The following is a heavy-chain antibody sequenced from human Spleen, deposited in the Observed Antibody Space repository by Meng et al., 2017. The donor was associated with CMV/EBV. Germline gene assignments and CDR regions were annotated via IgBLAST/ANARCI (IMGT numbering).Heavy chain of an antibody. J-gene: IGHJ2*01. CDR3: ARNLCSSTSCAYWYFDL. CDR2: INPSGGST. CDR1: GYTFTSYY. V-gene: IGHV1-46*01. D-gene: IGHD2-2*01. Sequence: ASVKVSCKASGYTFTSYYMHWVRQAPGQGLEWMGIINPSGGSTSYAQKFQGRVTMTRDTSISTAYMELSRLRSDDTAVYYCARNLCSSTSCAYWYFDLWGRGTLVTVSS.